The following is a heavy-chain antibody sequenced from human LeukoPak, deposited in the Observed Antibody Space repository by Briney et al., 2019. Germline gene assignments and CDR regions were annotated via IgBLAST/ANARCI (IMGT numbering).Heavy chain of an antibody. CDR1: GYTFTGYY. V-gene: IGHV1-2*02. J-gene: IGHJ4*02. CDR3: TRDYGGNSDFDY. CDR2: INPNSGGT. Sequence: ASVKVSCKASGYTFTGYYMHWVRQAPGQGLEWMGWINPNSGGTNYAQKFQGRVTMTRDTSISTAYMELSRLRSDDTAVYYCTRDYGGNSDFDYWGQGTLVTVSS. D-gene: IGHD4-23*01.